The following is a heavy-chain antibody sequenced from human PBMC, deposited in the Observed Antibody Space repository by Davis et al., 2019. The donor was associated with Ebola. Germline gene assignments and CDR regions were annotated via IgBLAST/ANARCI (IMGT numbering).Heavy chain of an antibody. J-gene: IGHJ1*01. V-gene: IGHV3-30*04. Sequence: PGGSLRLSCAASGFSFSTFAMHWVRQVSGKGLEWVAVIAYDGSVKYYADSVQGRFFTSRDNSMSTLDLQLNGLTAEDSGIYYCAIGGITMDRGASFWGQGTLVSVSS. CDR2: IAYDGSVK. CDR1: GFSFSTFA. CDR3: AIGGITMDRGASF. D-gene: IGHD3-10*01.